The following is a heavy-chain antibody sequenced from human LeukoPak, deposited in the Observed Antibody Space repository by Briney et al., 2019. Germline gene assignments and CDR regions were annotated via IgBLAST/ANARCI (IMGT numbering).Heavy chain of an antibody. CDR2: IFYSGGT. V-gene: IGHV4-59*01. Sequence: PSETLSLTCIVSGASLSTYYGTWIRQAPGKGLEWIGYIFYSGGTNYNSSLKSRVTLSIDTSKNQFSLELTSVTAADTAVYYCAREGGSYRNWFDPWGQGTLVTVSS. J-gene: IGHJ5*02. CDR1: GASLSTYY. CDR3: AREGGSYRNWFDP. D-gene: IGHD1-26*01.